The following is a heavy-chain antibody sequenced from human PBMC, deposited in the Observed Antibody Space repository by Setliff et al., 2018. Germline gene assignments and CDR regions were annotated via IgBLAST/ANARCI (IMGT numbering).Heavy chain of an antibody. CDR3: AGTPALGTSWLSPFDY. Sequence: SETLSLTCTASGVSFGSGTYYWSWIRQPAGKGLEWIGLIQSTGNTNYNPSLQSRVTISIDTSKNQFSLKMSSVTAADTAMYYCAGTPALGTSWLSPFDYWGQGTLVTVSS. J-gene: IGHJ4*02. D-gene: IGHD5-12*01. CDR2: IQSTGNT. CDR1: GVSFGSGTYY. V-gene: IGHV4-61*02.